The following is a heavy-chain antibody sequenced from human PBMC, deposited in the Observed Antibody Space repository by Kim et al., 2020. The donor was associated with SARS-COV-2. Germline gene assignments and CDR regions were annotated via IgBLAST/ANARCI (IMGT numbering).Heavy chain of an antibody. CDR3: GRAVGVDPGAFDI. V-gene: IGHV4-61*01. Sequence: SETLSLTRTVSGGSVSSDTNYWSWLRQPPGKGLEWIGNNYYSGSANYKPSLKSRVIVSVDTSQHQFSLKPSSVTAADTASYSCGRAVGVDPGAFDIWG. CDR1: GGSVSSDTNY. CDR2: NYYSGSA. D-gene: IGHD1-26*01. J-gene: IGHJ3*02.